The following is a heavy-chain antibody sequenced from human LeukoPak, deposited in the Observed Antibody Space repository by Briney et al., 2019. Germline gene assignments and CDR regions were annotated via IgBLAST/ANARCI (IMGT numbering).Heavy chain of an antibody. J-gene: IGHJ3*02. V-gene: IGHV3-7*01. D-gene: IGHD1-14*01. CDR1: GFTFSSYW. Sequence: PGGSLRLSCAVSGFTFSSYWMSWVRQAPGKGLEWVASIKEEGSEKHYVDSVKGRFTISRDNAKNSLYLQMNSLRAEDTAVYYCARDVLAAGATGTFDIWGQGTMVTVSS. CDR2: IKEEGSEK. CDR3: ARDVLAAGATGTFDI.